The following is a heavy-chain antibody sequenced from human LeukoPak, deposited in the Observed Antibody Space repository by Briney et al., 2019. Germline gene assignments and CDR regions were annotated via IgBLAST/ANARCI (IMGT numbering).Heavy chain of an antibody. CDR1: GFTFSSYW. D-gene: IGHD2-2*01. Sequence: GGSLRLSCAASGFTFSSYWMSWVRQAPGKGLEWVSSISSSSSYIYYADSVKGRFTISRDNAKNSLYLQMNSLRAEDTAVYYCARLARNRYCSSTSCSPNWFDPWGQGTLVTVSS. CDR2: ISSSSSYI. CDR3: ARLARNRYCSSTSCSPNWFDP. J-gene: IGHJ5*02. V-gene: IGHV3-21*01.